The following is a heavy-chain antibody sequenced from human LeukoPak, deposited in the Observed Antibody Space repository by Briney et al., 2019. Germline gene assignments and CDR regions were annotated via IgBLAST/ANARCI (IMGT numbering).Heavy chain of an antibody. CDR1: GYSISSGYY. CDR3: ARETKELLWFGELREWFDP. V-gene: IGHV4-38-2*02. D-gene: IGHD3-10*01. Sequence: SETLSLTCTVSGYSISSGYYWGWIRQPPGKGLEWIGSIYHSGSTYYNPSLKSRVTTSVDTSKNQFSLKLSSVTAADTAVYYCARETKELLWFGELREWFDPWGQGTLVTVSS. J-gene: IGHJ5*02. CDR2: IYHSGST.